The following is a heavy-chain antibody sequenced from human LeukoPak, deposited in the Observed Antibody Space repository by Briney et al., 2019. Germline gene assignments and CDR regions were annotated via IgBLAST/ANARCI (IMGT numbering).Heavy chain of an antibody. D-gene: IGHD1-26*01. Sequence: GASVKVSCKASGGTFSSYAISWVRQAPRQGLEWMGGIIPIFGTANYAQKFQGRVTITADESTSTAYMELSSLRSEDTAVYYCARAPRRYSGSFSAFDIWGQGTMVTVSS. V-gene: IGHV1-69*13. J-gene: IGHJ3*02. CDR1: GGTFSSYA. CDR3: ARAPRRYSGSFSAFDI. CDR2: IIPIFGTA.